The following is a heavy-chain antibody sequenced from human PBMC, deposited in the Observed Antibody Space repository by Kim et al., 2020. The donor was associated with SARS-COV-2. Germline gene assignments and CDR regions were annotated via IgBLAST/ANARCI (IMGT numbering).Heavy chain of an antibody. D-gene: IGHD3-22*01. J-gene: IGHJ4*02. Sequence: NPVRCPFTITRSNAKNTLYLQMNSLGVEDTAVYYCARDMNSRERGDYWGQGTLVTVSS. V-gene: IGHV3-74*01. CDR3: ARDMNSRERGDY.